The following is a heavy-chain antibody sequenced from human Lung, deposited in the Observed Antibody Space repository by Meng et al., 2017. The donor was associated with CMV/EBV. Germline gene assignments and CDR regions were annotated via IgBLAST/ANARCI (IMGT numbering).Heavy chain of an antibody. V-gene: IGHV1-8*01. CDR1: GYTFTNYN. D-gene: IGHD2-2*01. CDR3: ARGLQRPSSAIDFDY. J-gene: IGHJ4*02. Sequence: QVLLVQSGAEGKKPGASVKVSCKASGYTFTNYNINWVRQATGQGLEWMGWMNPNTGNTGYGQKFQGRITMTRNTAISTAYMELSSLTSEDTAVYFCARGLQRPSSAIDFDYWGQGTLVTVSS. CDR2: MNPNTGNT.